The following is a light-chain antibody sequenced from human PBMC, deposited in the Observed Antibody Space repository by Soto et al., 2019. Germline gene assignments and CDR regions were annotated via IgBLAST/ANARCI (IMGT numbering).Light chain of an antibody. CDR3: QQSYRTPYT. J-gene: IGKJ2*01. CDR2: AAS. V-gene: IGKV1-39*01. CDR1: QSISSY. Sequence: DIQMTQSPSSLSASVGDRVTITCRASQSISSYLNWYQQRPGKAPDLLIYAASNLQSGVPSRFSGSGSGTDFTLTISSLQPEDFATYYCQQSYRTPYTFGQGTKLEIK.